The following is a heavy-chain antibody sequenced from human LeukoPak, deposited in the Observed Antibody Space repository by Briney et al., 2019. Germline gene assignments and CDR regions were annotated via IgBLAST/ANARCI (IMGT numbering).Heavy chain of an antibody. CDR2: ISGSGGFT. CDR3: ARSRRPYDILTGYRNGAFDI. Sequence: PGGSLRLSCADAGFTFSSYAMSWVRQAPEKGLEWVSAISGSGGFTYYADSVKGRFTISRDNSKNTLYLQMNSLRAEDTAVYYCARSRRPYDILTGYRNGAFDIWGQGTMVTVSS. J-gene: IGHJ3*02. V-gene: IGHV3-23*01. CDR1: GFTFSSYA. D-gene: IGHD3-9*01.